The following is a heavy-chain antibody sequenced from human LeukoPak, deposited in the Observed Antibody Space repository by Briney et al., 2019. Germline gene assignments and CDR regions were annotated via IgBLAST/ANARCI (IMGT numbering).Heavy chain of an antibody. J-gene: IGHJ6*02. D-gene: IGHD6-6*01. CDR3: ARLRAARTESYFYYGMDV. V-gene: IGHV3-73*01. Sequence: GGSLELSCAASGSTFSGSAIHWVRQASGRGLEWVGRIRSRADTAYAASVKGRFTISRDDSRNTAYLQMNSLQTEGTAVYYCARLRAARTESYFYYGMDVWGQGTTVTVSS. CDR1: GSTFSGSA. CDR2: IRSRADT.